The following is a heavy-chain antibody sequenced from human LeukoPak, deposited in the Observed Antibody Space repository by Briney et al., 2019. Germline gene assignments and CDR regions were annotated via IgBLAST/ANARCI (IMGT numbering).Heavy chain of an antibody. D-gene: IGHD3-10*01. CDR1: GGSINSGDYY. CDR3: AGENSILRGVIDY. Sequence: PSQTLSLTCTVSGGSINSGDYYWSWIRPPPGKGLEWIGYIYYNGSTYYNPSLKSRVTISVDTSKNQFSLKLSSVTAADTAVYFCAGENSILRGVIDYWGQGTLVTVSS. CDR2: IYYNGST. J-gene: IGHJ4*02. V-gene: IGHV4-30-4*08.